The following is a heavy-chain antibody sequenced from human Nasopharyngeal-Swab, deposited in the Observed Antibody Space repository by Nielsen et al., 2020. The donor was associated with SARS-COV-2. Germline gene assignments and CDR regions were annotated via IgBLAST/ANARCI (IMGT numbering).Heavy chain of an antibody. CDR1: GFTFSSYW. Sequence: GESLKISCAASGFTFSSYWMSWVRQAPGKGLEWVANIKQDGSEKYYVDSVRGRFIISRDNAKDSVFLQMNSLRGEDTAVYYCARAIGGSYSYWGQGTLVTVSS. D-gene: IGHD1-26*01. CDR3: ARAIGGSYSY. CDR2: IKQDGSEK. J-gene: IGHJ4*02. V-gene: IGHV3-7*01.